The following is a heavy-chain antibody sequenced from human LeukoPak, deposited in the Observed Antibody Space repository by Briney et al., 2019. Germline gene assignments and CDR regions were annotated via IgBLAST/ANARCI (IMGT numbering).Heavy chain of an antibody. CDR1: GFTFSSYA. V-gene: IGHV3-23*01. CDR2: ISASGGST. J-gene: IGHJ6*03. CDR3: AKGIRTSCYGCNMDV. Sequence: PGGSLRLSCAASGFTFSSYAMNWVRQAPGKGLEWVSTISASGGSTYHAVSVKGRFTISRDNSKNTLYLQMNTLRAEDTAVYYCAKGIRTSCYGCNMDVWGEGTTVTVSS. D-gene: IGHD2-2*01.